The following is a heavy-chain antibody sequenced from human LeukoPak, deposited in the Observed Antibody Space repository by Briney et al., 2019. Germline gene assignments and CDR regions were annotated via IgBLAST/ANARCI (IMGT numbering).Heavy chain of an antibody. CDR1: GFTFSSYS. CDR2: ISYDGSNK. CDR3: ARANSSSWHNFNY. Sequence: PRGSLRLSCAAPGFTFSSYSMRWVRHAPGKGLGWVALISYDGSNKYYPDSVKGRFSISRDKSKNTVYLQKNSVRVEDTAVYYCARANSSSWHNFNYWGQGTLVTVSS. V-gene: IGHV3-30-3*01. D-gene: IGHD6-13*01. J-gene: IGHJ4*02.